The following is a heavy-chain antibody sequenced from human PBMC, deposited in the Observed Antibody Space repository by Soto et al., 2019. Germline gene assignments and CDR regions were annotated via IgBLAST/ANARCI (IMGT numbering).Heavy chain of an antibody. CDR2: INYSGST. V-gene: IGHV4-34*01. D-gene: IGHD3-16*02. CDR1: GESLSGYY. J-gene: IGHJ1*01. Sequence: QVQLQQWGAGLLKPSETLSRTCAVYGESLSGYYWTWIRQPPGKGLEWIGEINYSGSTNYNPSLKSGVTISVDTSKNQFSLKLSSVTAADTAVYYCAKSSDGLQHWGQGTLVTVSS. CDR3: AKSSDGLQH.